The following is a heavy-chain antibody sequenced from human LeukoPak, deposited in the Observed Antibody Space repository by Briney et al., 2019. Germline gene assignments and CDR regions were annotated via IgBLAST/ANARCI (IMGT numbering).Heavy chain of an antibody. CDR3: ASAISIAAAGTVGGGIDY. Sequence: ASVKVSCKASGYTFTSYAMNWVRQAPGQGLEWRGWINTNTGNPTYAPGLTGRFVLSLDTSVSTAYLQIRSLKAKDTAVYYCASAISIAAAGTVGGGIDYWGRGTLVTVSS. CDR1: GYTFTSYA. D-gene: IGHD6-13*01. J-gene: IGHJ4*02. CDR2: INTNTGNP. V-gene: IGHV7-4-1*02.